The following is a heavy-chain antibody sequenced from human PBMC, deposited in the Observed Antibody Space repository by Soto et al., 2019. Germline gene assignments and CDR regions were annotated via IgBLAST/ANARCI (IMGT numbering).Heavy chain of an antibody. D-gene: IGHD4-17*01. V-gene: IGHV3-30-3*01. CDR2: ISYDGSNK. J-gene: IGHJ6*02. CDR1: GFTFSSYA. Sequence: QVQLVESGGGVVQPGRSLRLSCAASGFTFSSYAMHWVRQAPGKGLEWVAVISYDGSNKYYADSVKGRFTISRDNSKNTLYLQMNSLRAEDTAVYYCARGDYGDYVFYYYYGMDVWGQGTTVTVSS. CDR3: ARGDYGDYVFYYYYGMDV.